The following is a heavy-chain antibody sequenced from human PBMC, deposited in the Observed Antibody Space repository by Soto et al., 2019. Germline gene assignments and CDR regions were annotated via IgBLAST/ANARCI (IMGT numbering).Heavy chain of an antibody. CDR3: ARDRPHTAQ. J-gene: IGHJ4*02. CDR2: ISSSCGNI. V-gene: IGHV3-23*01. CDR1: GFTFSSYS. Sequence: EVQLLESGGGLVQPGGSLRLSCAASGFTFSSYSMSWVRQAPGKGLEWVSGISSSCGNILYADSVKGRFTISRDNSKNTLYLQMNSLRAEDTAVYYCARDRPHTAQWGQGTLVTVSS.